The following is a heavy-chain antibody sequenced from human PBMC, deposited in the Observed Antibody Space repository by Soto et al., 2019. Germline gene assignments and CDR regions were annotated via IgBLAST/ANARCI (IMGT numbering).Heavy chain of an antibody. CDR1: GFTFSSYA. CDR2: ISGSGGST. Sequence: PXGSLKLSCAASGFTFSSYAMSWVRQAPGKGLEWVSAISGSGGSTYYADSVKGRFTISRDNSKNTLYLQMNSLRAEDTAVYYCATGLPYSSGWPLDYWGQGTLVTVSS. D-gene: IGHD6-19*01. J-gene: IGHJ4*02. CDR3: ATGLPYSSGWPLDY. V-gene: IGHV3-23*01.